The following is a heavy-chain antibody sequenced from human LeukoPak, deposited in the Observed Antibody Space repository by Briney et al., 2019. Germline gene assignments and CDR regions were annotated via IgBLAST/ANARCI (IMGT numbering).Heavy chain of an antibody. D-gene: IGHD6-13*01. V-gene: IGHV3-23*01. J-gene: IGHJ1*01. CDR3: ARKGQGSNWAAEYFQN. Sequence: PGGSLRLSCAASGFSFSDYAMSWVRQAPGKGLEWVSAISGSGGTGTYYADSVQGRFTISRDNSKNTLYLQMNSLTAEDTAVYYCARKGQGSNWAAEYFQNWGQGTLVTVSS. CDR1: GFSFSDYA. CDR2: ISGSGGTGT.